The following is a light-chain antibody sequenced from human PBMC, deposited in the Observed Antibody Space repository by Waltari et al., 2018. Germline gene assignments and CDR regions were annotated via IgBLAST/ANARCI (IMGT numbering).Light chain of an antibody. CDR3: CSYAGANTYV. J-gene: IGLJ1*01. CDR2: EVS. CDR1: SRDVGSYNL. Sequence: QSALTQPASVSGSPGQSITVSCPGTSRDVGSYNLVSWYQHHPPKAPKLMIYEVSKRPSGVSNRFSGSKSGNTASLTISGLQPEDEADYYCCSYAGANTYVFGSGTKVTVL. V-gene: IGLV2-23*02.